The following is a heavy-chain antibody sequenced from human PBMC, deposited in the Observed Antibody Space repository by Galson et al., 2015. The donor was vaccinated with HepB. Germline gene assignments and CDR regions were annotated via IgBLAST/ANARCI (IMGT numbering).Heavy chain of an antibody. Sequence: SLRLSCAASGFTFNNYGMHWVRQAPGKGLEWVAFIRYDGGDGYYADSVKGRFTISRDNSENTLYLQMSNLRGEDTAVFYCARDIAVAGKGPDYWGQGTLVTVSS. V-gene: IGHV3-30*02. CDR3: ARDIAVAGKGPDY. J-gene: IGHJ4*02. CDR1: GFTFNNYG. CDR2: IRYDGGDG. D-gene: IGHD6-19*01.